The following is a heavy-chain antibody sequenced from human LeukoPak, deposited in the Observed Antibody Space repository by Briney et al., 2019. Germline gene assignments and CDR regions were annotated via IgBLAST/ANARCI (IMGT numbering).Heavy chain of an antibody. Sequence: GGSLRLSCAASGFIFSNAWMSWVRQAPGKGVDWIGRILSRSDGGTTDFAAPVKGRFTISRDDSQDTLFLQMNSLKTEDTAVYYCTTGLLANDAFDIWGQGTMVTVSS. J-gene: IGHJ3*02. V-gene: IGHV3-15*01. D-gene: IGHD2-15*01. CDR2: ILSRSDGGTT. CDR3: TTGLLANDAFDI. CDR1: GFIFSNAW.